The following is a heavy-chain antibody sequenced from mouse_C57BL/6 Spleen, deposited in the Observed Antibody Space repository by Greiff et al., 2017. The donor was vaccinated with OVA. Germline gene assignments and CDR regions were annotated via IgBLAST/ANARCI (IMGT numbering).Heavy chain of an antibody. D-gene: IGHD3-1*01. CDR1: GYSFTSYY. CDR3: ARSGRGYFDV. V-gene: IGHV1-66*01. CDR2: IYPGSGNT. J-gene: IGHJ1*03. Sequence: VKLMESGPELVKPGASVKISCKASGYSFTSYYIHWVKQRPGQGLEWIGWIYPGSGNTKYNEKFKGKATLTADTSSSTAYMQLSSLTSEDSAVYYCARSGRGYFDVWGTGTTVTVSS.